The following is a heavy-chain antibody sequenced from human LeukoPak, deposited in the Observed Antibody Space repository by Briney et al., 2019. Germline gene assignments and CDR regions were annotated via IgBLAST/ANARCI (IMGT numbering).Heavy chain of an antibody. CDR2: INPISGTT. D-gene: IGHD3-16*01. Sequence: ASVKVSCKGSGYTFTGYYMHRVRQAPGQGLEWMGWINPISGTTNYAQRLQGRVTVTSDTSISTVYMELSRLESDDTAVYYCVRDLMTTPTWDFDYWGQGTLVTVAS. CDR3: VRDLMTTPTWDFDY. J-gene: IGHJ4*02. V-gene: IGHV1-2*02. CDR1: GYTFTGYY.